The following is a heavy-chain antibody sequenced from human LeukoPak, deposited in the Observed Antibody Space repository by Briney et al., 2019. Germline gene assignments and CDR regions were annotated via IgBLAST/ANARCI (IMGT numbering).Heavy chain of an antibody. CDR2: IYGDGYT. D-gene: IGHD3-16*01. J-gene: IGHJ4*02. Sequence: GGSLRLSCAASGFIFTGNWIHWVRQAPRKGPVWVSRIYGDGYTNYADSVKGRFTISRDSGNNTVYLQMSSLRAEDTAVYYCATSVITRFDNWGQGTLVTVSS. CDR1: GFIFTGNW. V-gene: IGHV3-74*01. CDR3: ATSVITRFDN.